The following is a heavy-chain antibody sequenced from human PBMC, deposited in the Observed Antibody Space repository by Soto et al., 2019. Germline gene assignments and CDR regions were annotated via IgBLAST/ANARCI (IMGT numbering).Heavy chain of an antibody. D-gene: IGHD6-13*01. CDR2: IYYSGIT. V-gene: IGHV4-59*08. CDR3: ARQKAAGGFDY. CDR1: GASISSYY. J-gene: IGHJ4*02. Sequence: SETLSLTCTVSGASISSYYWSWIRQPPGKGLEWIGYIYYSGITNYNPSLKSRVSISVDTSKNQFSLKLSSVTAADTAVYYCARQKAAGGFDYWGQGTLVTVSS.